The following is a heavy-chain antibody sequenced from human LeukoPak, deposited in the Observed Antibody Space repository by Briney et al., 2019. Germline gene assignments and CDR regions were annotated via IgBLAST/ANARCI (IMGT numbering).Heavy chain of an antibody. J-gene: IGHJ3*02. V-gene: IGHV7-4-1*02. Sequence: GASVKVSCKASGYTFTSYGISWVRQAPGQGLEWMGWINTNTGNPTYAQGFTGRFVFSLDTSVSTAYLQISSLKTEDTAVYYCARGPEYSSSSNAFDIWGQGTMVTVSS. CDR1: GYTFTSYG. CDR3: ARGPEYSSSSNAFDI. D-gene: IGHD6-6*01. CDR2: INTNTGNP.